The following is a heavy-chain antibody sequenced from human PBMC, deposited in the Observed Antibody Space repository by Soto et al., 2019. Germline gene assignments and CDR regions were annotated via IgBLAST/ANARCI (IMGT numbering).Heavy chain of an antibody. CDR2: TYYRSKWYN. V-gene: IGHV6-1*01. D-gene: IGHD5-18*01. Sequence: SQNLSPTCAISWDSVSINSAAWNWIRQSPSRGLEWLGRTYYRSKWYNDYAISVRSRITIRRDKSKNKFSLQLNSVIPEDTAVYYCASAHLGSDRYRLERFDPWGQGTRVTVS. J-gene: IGHJ5*02. CDR1: WDSVSINSAA. CDR3: ASAHLGSDRYRLERFDP.